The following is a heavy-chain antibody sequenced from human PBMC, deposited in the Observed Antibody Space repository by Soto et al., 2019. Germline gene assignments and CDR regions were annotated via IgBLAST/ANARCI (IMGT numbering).Heavy chain of an antibody. Sequence: QITLKESGPTLVKPTQTLTLTCNFSGFSLTTDGVGVGWVRQPPGGALEWLSLIYWDDDERYSASLKTRLTITKDPSKNQVDLIMTNMDTVDSATYYCAHSRNLRPEAAQVGDFDYWGQGILVTVSS. CDR2: IYWDDDE. D-gene: IGHD3-16*01. V-gene: IGHV2-5*02. J-gene: IGHJ4*02. CDR3: AHSRNLRPEAAQVGDFDY. CDR1: GFSLTTDGVG.